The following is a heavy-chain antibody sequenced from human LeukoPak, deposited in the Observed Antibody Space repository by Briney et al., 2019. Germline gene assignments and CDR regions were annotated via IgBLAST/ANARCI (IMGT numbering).Heavy chain of an antibody. D-gene: IGHD5-18*01. CDR2: IYYNGNT. CDR1: GGSISNYY. CDR3: ARVGTRGYSYGRFDY. Sequence: SEALSLTCTVSGGSISNYYWTWIRQPPGKGLEWIGYIYYNGNTNYGPSLKSRVTLSVDTSKNQFSLKLTSVTAADTAVYFCARVGTRGYSYGRFDYWGQGTLLTVSS. V-gene: IGHV4-59*01. J-gene: IGHJ4*02.